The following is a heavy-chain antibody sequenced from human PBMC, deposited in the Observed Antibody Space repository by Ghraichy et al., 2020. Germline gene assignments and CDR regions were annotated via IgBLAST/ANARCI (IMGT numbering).Heavy chain of an antibody. J-gene: IGHJ4*02. D-gene: IGHD5-24*01. V-gene: IGHV3-7*03. CDR1: GFNFAASW. CDR3: ARDRAYKSFDY. CDR2: ITQSGNEP. Sequence: GGSLRLSCAASGFNFAASWMNWVRQAPGKGLVWVAGITQSGNEPYYVDSVKGRFTISRDNAKNSLYLQMNSLRVGDTAVFFCARDRAYKSFDYWGQGILVTVSS.